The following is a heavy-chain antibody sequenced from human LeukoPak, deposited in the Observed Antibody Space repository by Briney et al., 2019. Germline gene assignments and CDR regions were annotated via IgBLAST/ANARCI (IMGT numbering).Heavy chain of an antibody. CDR2: ISWNSESI. CDR1: GATFVVYA. D-gene: IGHD1-26*01. CDR3: AKDMGRGSYYSFGASDI. J-gene: IGHJ3*02. Sequence: PGGPLSFSGAALGATFVVYAMHWVGQAPGKALEWVSRISWNSESIAYADSVKGRFTISRDNAKNSLYLQMNSLKPEDMALYFCAKDMGRGSYYSFGASDIWGQGTMVTVSS. V-gene: IGHV3-9*03.